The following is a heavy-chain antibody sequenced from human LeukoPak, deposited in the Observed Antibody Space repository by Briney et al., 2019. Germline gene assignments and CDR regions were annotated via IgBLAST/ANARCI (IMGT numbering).Heavy chain of an antibody. D-gene: IGHD2-21*02. CDR1: GYNFSNYG. CDR2: ISGYNANT. J-gene: IGHJ2*01. Sequence: ASVKVSCKASGYNFSNYGISWVRQAPGQGLEWMGWISGYNANTNYAQKVQDRVTMTTDTSTSTAYMELRSLRSDDTALYFCARAWNIVVVTAQYFDLWGRGTLVTVSS. V-gene: IGHV1-18*01. CDR3: ARAWNIVVVTAQYFDL.